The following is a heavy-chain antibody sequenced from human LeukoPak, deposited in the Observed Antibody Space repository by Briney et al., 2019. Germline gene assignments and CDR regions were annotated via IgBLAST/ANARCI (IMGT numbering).Heavy chain of an antibody. CDR3: ARGDPITIFGVVISYYYGMDV. D-gene: IGHD3-3*01. J-gene: IGHJ6*02. Sequence: ASVKVSCKASGYTFTSYDINWVRQGTGQGLEWMGWMNPNSGNTGYAQKFQGRVTMTRNTSISTAYMELSSLRSEDTAVYYCARGDPITIFGVVISYYYGMDVWGQGTTVTVSS. CDR2: MNPNSGNT. CDR1: GYTFTSYD. V-gene: IGHV1-8*01.